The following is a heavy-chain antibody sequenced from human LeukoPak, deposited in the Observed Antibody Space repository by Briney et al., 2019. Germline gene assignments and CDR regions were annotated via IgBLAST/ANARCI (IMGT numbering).Heavy chain of an antibody. J-gene: IGHJ4*02. CDR3: ARHLYQLIWFVNPYHFDY. Sequence: SETLSLTCTVSGGSLSSSSYYWGWIRQPPGKGLEWIGRIYYSGSTYYNPSLKSRVTLSVDTSKNQFSLKLSSATAADTAVYYCARHLYQLIWFVNPYHFDYWGQGTMVTVSS. CDR1: GGSLSSSSYY. V-gene: IGHV4-39*01. CDR2: IYYSGST. D-gene: IGHD2-2*01.